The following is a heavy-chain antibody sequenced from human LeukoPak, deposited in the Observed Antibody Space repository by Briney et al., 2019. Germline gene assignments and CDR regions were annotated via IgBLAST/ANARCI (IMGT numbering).Heavy chain of an antibody. D-gene: IGHD6-13*01. CDR1: GGSISSDS. Sequence: SETLSLTCTVSGGSISSDSWSWIRQPPGKGLEWIGYTYYSGSTNYNPSLKSRVTISVDTSKNQFSLELSSVTAADTAVYYCARVRVAAAGIDYWGQGTLVTVSS. V-gene: IGHV4-59*01. CDR2: TYYSGST. CDR3: ARVRVAAAGIDY. J-gene: IGHJ4*02.